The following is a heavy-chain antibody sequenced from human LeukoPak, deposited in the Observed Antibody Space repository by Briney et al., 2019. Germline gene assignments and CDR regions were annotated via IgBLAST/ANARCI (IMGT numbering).Heavy chain of an antibody. J-gene: IGHJ4*02. Sequence: GGSLRLSCAASGFXFSSYAFSWVRQAPGRGLEWVSPISDSGGRTYYADFLKGRFTISRDNSENTLFLQMSSLRDEDTATYYCAKHYGSGTYYNYFTYCGQGTLVSVSS. V-gene: IGHV3-23*01. CDR3: AKHYGSGTYYNYFTY. CDR1: GFXFSSYA. D-gene: IGHD3-10*01. CDR2: ISDSGGRT.